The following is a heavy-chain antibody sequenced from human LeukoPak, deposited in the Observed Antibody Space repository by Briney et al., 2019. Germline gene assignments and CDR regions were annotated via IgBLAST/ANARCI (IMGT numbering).Heavy chain of an antibody. CDR2: IYYSGST. J-gene: IGHJ4*02. D-gene: IGHD5-18*01. CDR3: ASAMTAMVTDY. CDR1: GGSFSSGGYY. Sequence: PSETLSLTCTVSGGSFSSGGYYWSWIRQHPGKGLEWIGYIYYSGSTYYNPSLKSRFTISVDTSKNQFSLKLSSVTAADTAVYYCASAMTAMVTDYWGQGTLVTVSS. V-gene: IGHV4-31*03.